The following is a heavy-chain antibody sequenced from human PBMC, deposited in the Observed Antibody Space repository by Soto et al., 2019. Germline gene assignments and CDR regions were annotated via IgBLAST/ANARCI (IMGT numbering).Heavy chain of an antibody. V-gene: IGHV1-8*01. Sequence: GASVKVSCKASGYIFTNYDINWVRQATGQGLEYLGWINPNSGNTGYVQKFQGRVTMTRNTSINTAYMELNSLRSEDTAVYYCARCIKYGDYPRWLDPWGKGTLVTVSS. J-gene: IGHJ5*02. CDR1: GYIFTNYD. CDR3: ARCIKYGDYPRWLDP. CDR2: INPNSGNT. D-gene: IGHD4-17*01.